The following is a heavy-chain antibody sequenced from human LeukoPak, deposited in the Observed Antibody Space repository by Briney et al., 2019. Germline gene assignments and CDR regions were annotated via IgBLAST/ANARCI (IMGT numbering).Heavy chain of an antibody. D-gene: IGHD1-1*01. Sequence: ASVKVSCKASGYTFSGYFVHWVRQAPGQGLEWMGRINAGSGDTEFAQKFQGRVTMTRDTFVSTAYMEVSGLTSDDTAMYYCARDLSSTPNWELDHWGPRTLVTVSS. CDR2: INAGSGDT. CDR3: ARDLSSTPNWELDH. V-gene: IGHV1-2*06. CDR1: GYTFSGYF. J-gene: IGHJ4*02.